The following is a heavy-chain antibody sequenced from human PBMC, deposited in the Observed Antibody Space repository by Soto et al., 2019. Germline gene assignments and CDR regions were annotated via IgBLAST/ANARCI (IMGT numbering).Heavy chain of an antibody. CDR1: GVTFSTSG. V-gene: IGHV1-69*01. J-gene: IGHJ4*03. D-gene: IGHD2-8*02. CDR2: IIPLFGTP. Sequence: QVQLVQSGAEVKKPGSSLKVSCKTSGVTFSTSGISWVRQGPGQGLAWMGGIIPLFGTPKYARKFQGRVSSTVDDSATSTYLELCGLCSDDTAIYYCARVYPYICGLCNCDRLDSYFDSWGQGSQVGVSS. CDR3: ARVYPYICGLCNCDRLDSYFDS.